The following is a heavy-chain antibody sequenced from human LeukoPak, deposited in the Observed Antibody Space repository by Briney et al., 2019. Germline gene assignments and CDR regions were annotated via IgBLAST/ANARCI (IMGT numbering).Heavy chain of an antibody. CDR2: IWYDGSNK. V-gene: IGHV3-33*01. J-gene: IGHJ4*02. CDR3: VRGSSAYYDF. Sequence: GKSLRLSCEASGFTFSSYGIHWVRQAPGKGLEWVALIWYDGSNKWYADSVKGRFTISRNNSKNTLYLQMNSLRAEDTAVYFCVRGSSAYYDFWGQGTLVTVSS. CDR1: GFTFSSYG. D-gene: IGHD3-10*01.